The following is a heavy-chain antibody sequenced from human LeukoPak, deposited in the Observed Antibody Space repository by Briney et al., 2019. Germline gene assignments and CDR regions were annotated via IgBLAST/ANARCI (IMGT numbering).Heavy chain of an antibody. CDR3: ARAVLTRVVAATHDYYYGMDV. J-gene: IGHJ6*02. D-gene: IGHD2-15*01. V-gene: IGHV1-2*02. CDR1: GYTFTGYY. Sequence: ASVKVSCKASGYTFTGYYMHWVRQAPGQGLEWMGWINPNSGGTNYAQKFQGRVTMTRDTSISTAYMELSRLRSDDTAVYYCARAVLTRVVAATHDYYYGMDVWGQGTTVTVSS. CDR2: INPNSGGT.